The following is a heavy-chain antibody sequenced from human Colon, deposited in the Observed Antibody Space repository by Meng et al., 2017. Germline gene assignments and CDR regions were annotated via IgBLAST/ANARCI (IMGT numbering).Heavy chain of an antibody. Sequence: GGSLRLSCAASGFTFSSYAMHWVRQMPGKGLEWVAAISYDGSNKYYADSVKGRFTISRDNSKNTPYLQMNSLRAEDTAVYYCARDRTHDYGDYVSYYYYGMDVWGQGTTVTVSS. CDR2: ISYDGSNK. CDR1: GFTFSSYA. V-gene: IGHV3-30*04. CDR3: ARDRTHDYGDYVSYYYYGMDV. D-gene: IGHD4-17*01. J-gene: IGHJ6*02.